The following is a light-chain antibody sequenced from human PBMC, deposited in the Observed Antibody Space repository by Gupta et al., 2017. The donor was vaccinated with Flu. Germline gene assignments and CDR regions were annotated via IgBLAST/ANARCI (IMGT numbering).Light chain of an antibody. CDR3: SAWDDSLSGRGV. J-gene: IGLJ2*01. V-gene: IGLV1-44*01. CDR2: RNN. Sequence: QSVLTQPPSASGTPGQRVTMSCSGSSTNVGRNTVNWYQQLPGTAPRLLIYRNNQRPSGVPDRFSGSKSGTSASLAISGLRSEDEADYYCSAWDDSLSGRGVFGGGTKLTVL. CDR1: STNVGRNT.